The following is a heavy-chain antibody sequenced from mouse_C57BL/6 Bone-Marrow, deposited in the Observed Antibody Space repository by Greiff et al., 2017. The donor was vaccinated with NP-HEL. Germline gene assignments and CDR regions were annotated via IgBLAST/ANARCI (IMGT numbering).Heavy chain of an antibody. D-gene: IGHD2-3*01. CDR3: ARVGWLLNWYFDV. CDR1: GYTFTSYG. CDR2: IYPRSGNT. Sequence: QVQLKESGAELARPGASVKLSCKASGYTFTSYGISWVKQRTGQGLEWIGEIYPRSGNTYYNEKFKGKATLTADKSSSPAYMELRSLTSEDSAVYFCARVGWLLNWYFDVWGTGTTVTVSS. J-gene: IGHJ1*03. V-gene: IGHV1-81*01.